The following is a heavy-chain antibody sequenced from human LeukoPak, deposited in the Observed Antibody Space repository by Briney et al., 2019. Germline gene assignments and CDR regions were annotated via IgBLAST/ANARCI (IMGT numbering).Heavy chain of an antibody. CDR1: GFTFSSYG. Sequence: GGSLRLSCAASGFTFSSYGMGWVRQAPGKGLEWVAVISYDGSNKYYADSVKGRFTISRDNSKNTLYLQMNSLRAEDTAVYYCAKDYRTDGYGAFDYWGQGTLVTVSS. V-gene: IGHV3-30*18. CDR2: ISYDGSNK. J-gene: IGHJ4*02. CDR3: AKDYRTDGYGAFDY. D-gene: IGHD5-24*01.